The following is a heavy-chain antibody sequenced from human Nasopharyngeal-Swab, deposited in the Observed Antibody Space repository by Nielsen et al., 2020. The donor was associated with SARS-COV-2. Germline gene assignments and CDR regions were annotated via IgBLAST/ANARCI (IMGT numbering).Heavy chain of an antibody. CDR2: IYYSGST. Sequence: WIRKSPAKGLAWIGYIYYSGSTNYNPSLKSRVTISVDTSKNQFSLKLSSVTAADTAVYYCARLRNYDSSGYSTYYFDYWGQGTLVTVSS. CDR3: ARLRNYDSSGYSTYYFDY. J-gene: IGHJ4*02. D-gene: IGHD3-22*01. V-gene: IGHV4-61*07.